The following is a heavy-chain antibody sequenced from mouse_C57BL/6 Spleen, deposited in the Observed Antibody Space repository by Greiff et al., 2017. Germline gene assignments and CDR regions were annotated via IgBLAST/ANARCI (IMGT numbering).Heavy chain of an antibody. J-gene: IGHJ2*01. Sequence: QVQLQQPGAELVRPGSSVKLSCKASGYTFTSYWMHWVKQRPIQGLEWIGNIDPSDSDTHYNQKFKDKATLTVDKSSSTAYMQLSSLTSEDSAVYYCAREGYWGQGTTLTVSS. CDR1: GYTFTSYW. CDR3: AREGY. CDR2: IDPSDSDT. V-gene: IGHV1-52*01.